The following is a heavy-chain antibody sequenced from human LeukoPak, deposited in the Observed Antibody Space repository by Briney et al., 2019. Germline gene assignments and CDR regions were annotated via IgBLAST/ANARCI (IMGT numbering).Heavy chain of an antibody. CDR1: GYSFTGYY. D-gene: IGHD1-1*01. CDR3: ARRLENLVCFDL. CDR2: INPNSGGT. V-gene: IGHV1-2*02. J-gene: IGHJ2*01. Sequence: ASVKVSCKASGYSFTGYYMHWVRQAPGQGLEWMGWINPNSGGTDYVQKFQGRVTLTRDTAISTAYMELSRLRSDDTAVYYCARRLENLVCFDLWGRGTQVTVSS.